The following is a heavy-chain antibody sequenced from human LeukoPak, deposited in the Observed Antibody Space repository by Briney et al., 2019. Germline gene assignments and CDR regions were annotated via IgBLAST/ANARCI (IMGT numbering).Heavy chain of an antibody. CDR1: GGSISSGGYS. J-gene: IGHJ4*02. CDR2: IYHSGST. Sequence: KASQTLSLTCAVSGGSISSGGYSWSWIRQPPGKGLEWIGYIYHSGSTYYNPSLKSRVTISVDRSKNQFSLKLSSVTAADTAVYYCASSGRYRPNYYFDYWGQGTLVTVSS. V-gene: IGHV4-30-2*01. D-gene: IGHD6-19*01. CDR3: ASSGRYRPNYYFDY.